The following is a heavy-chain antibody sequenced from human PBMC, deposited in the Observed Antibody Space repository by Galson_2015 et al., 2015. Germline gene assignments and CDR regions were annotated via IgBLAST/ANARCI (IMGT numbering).Heavy chain of an antibody. CDR3: ARALGATRDYDYYAMDV. J-gene: IGHJ6*02. Sequence: SLRLSCAASGFTVSSYYMSWVRQAPGKGLEWVSVVYSGGSTYYADSVKGRFTISRDKSTNTVYVQMNSLRAEDTAVYYCARALGATRDYDYYAMDVWGQGTTVTVSS. CDR1: GFTVSSYY. D-gene: IGHD1-26*01. V-gene: IGHV3-66*02. CDR2: VYSGGST.